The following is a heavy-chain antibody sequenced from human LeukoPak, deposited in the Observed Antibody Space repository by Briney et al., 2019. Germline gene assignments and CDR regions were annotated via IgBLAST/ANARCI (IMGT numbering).Heavy chain of an antibody. CDR3: AKGGTWGSDY. J-gene: IGHJ4*02. Sequence: GGSLGLSCAASGFTFSSYAMSWVRQAPGKGLEWVSSISDSGGSTYYADSVKGRFTISRDNSKNTLYLQMNSLRAEDTAVYYCAKGGTWGSDYWGLGTLVTVSS. CDR1: GFTFSSYA. V-gene: IGHV3-23*01. CDR2: ISDSGGST. D-gene: IGHD1-26*01.